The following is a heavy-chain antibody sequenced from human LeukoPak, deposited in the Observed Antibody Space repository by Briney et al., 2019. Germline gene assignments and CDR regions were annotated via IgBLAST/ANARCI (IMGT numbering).Heavy chain of an antibody. Sequence: ASVKVSCKASGYTFTSYYMHWVRQAPGQGLEWMGIINPSGGSTSYAQKFQGRVTMTRDTSTSTVYMERSSLRSEDTAVYYCARGSGATYYYDSSAGFWGQGTLVTVSS. CDR1: GYTFTSYY. CDR3: ARGSGATYYYDSSAGF. D-gene: IGHD3-22*01. J-gene: IGHJ4*02. V-gene: IGHV1-46*01. CDR2: INPSGGST.